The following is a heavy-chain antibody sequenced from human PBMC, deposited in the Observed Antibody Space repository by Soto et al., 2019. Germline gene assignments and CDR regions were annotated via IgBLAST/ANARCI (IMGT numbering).Heavy chain of an antibody. Sequence: QVQLVESGGGVVQPGRSLRLSCAASGFTFSSYAMHWVRQAPGKGLEWVAVISYDGSNKFYADSVKGRFIMSRDNSKNTLYLQMNSLRAEDTAVYYCARPLWRDDYNWGYFGLWGRGTLVTVSS. CDR2: ISYDGSNK. J-gene: IGHJ2*01. CDR1: GFTFSSYA. D-gene: IGHD4-4*01. V-gene: IGHV3-30-3*01. CDR3: ARPLWRDDYNWGYFGL.